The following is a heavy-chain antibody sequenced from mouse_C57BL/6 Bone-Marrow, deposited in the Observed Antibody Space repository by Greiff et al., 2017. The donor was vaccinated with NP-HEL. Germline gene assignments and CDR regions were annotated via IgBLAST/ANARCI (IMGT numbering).Heavy chain of an antibody. CDR1: GYTFTSYW. V-gene: IGHV1-5*01. Sequence: EVHLVESGTVLARPGASVKMSCKTSGYTFTSYWMHWVKQRPGQGLEWIGAIYPGNSDTSYNQKFKGKAKLTAVTSASTAYMELSSLTNEDSAVYYCTRSYYYGSSPYWYFDVGGTGTTVTVSS. CDR3: TRSYYYGSSPYWYFDV. D-gene: IGHD1-1*01. CDR2: IYPGNSDT. J-gene: IGHJ1*03.